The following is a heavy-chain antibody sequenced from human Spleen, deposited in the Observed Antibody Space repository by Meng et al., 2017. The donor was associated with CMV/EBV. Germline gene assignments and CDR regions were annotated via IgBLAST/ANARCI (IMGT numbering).Heavy chain of an antibody. J-gene: IGHJ4*02. V-gene: IGHV3-23*03. Sequence: GESLKISCAASGFNFDDYAMSWIRQAPGKGLEWVSVIFSGGSFTYYADSVKGRFTISRDNSKNTLYLQMNSLRAEDTAVYYCARAPRWGSSPSNWGQGTLVTVSS. CDR1: GFNFDDYA. CDR2: IFSGGSFT. D-gene: IGHD6-13*01. CDR3: ARAPRWGSSPSN.